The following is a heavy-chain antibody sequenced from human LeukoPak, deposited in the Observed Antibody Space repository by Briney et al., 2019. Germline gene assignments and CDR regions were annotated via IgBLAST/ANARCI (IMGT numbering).Heavy chain of an antibody. CDR3: VKGYCSSISCYGDY. CDR1: GFTFSSYA. J-gene: IGHJ4*02. CDR2: ISSNGGST. D-gene: IGHD2-2*01. Sequence: GGSLRLSCAASGFTFSSYAMHWVRQAPGKGLEYVSAISSNGGSTYYADSVKGRFTISRDNSKNTLYLQMSSLRAEDTAVYYCVKGYCSSISCYGDYWGQGTLVTVSS. V-gene: IGHV3-64D*09.